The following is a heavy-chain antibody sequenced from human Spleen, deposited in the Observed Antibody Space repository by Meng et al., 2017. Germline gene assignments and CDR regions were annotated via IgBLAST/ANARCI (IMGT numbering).Heavy chain of an antibody. Sequence: HVQPVQSGPEVKMPGASVKVPFKASDYIFTGYGVSWVRQAPGQGLEWMGWFVNYVDTYPAPKFQGRVTMTTDTHTNTAFMELRSLTSDDTAVYYCASGTPGRSYCDYWGQGTLVTVSS. J-gene: IGHJ4*02. CDR1: DYIFTGYG. CDR3: ASGTPGRSYCDY. CDR2: FVNYVDT. D-gene: IGHD2-15*01. V-gene: IGHV1-18*01.